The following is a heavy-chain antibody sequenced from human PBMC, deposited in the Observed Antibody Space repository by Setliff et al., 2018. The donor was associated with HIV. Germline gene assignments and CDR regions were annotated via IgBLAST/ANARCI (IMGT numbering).Heavy chain of an antibody. CDR2: INHSGST. D-gene: IGHD2-2*01. CDR3: AKVAVTGYCSTTSCQNWFDP. V-gene: IGHV4-34*01. CDR1: GGSFSGYY. Sequence: SETLSLTCAAYGGSFSGYYWSWIRQPPGKGLEWIGEINHSGSTNYNPSLKSRVTISLDTSKNQFSLRLISVTAADTAVYYCAKVAVTGYCSTTSCQNWFDPWGQGTLVTVPS. J-gene: IGHJ5*02.